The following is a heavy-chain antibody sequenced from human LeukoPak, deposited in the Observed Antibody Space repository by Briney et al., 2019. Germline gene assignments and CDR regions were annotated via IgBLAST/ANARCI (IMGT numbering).Heavy chain of an antibody. Sequence: GGSLRLSCAASGFTFRSDWMSWVRQSPEKGLEWAANINPDGSATYYVDSVKGRFIISRDNTKNSLYLQMNSLRAEDTAVYYCATDLVYTRTFDYWGQGTLVTVSS. CDR3: ATDLVYTRTFDY. J-gene: IGHJ4*02. V-gene: IGHV3-7*03. CDR2: INPDGSAT. CDR1: GFTFRSDW. D-gene: IGHD3-16*01.